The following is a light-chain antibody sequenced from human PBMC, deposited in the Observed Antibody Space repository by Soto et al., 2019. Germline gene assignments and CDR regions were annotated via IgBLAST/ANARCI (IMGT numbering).Light chain of an antibody. CDR2: AAS. CDR3: QQYGNSPRT. CDR1: QSVSSSY. Sequence: EIVLTQSPGTRSWSPGEIGTLSCRASQSVSSSYLAWYQQKPGQAPRLLIYAASSRAPGTPDRFSGSGSGTDFTLTISRLEPEDFAVYYCQQYGNSPRTFGQGTKVDIK. J-gene: IGKJ1*01. V-gene: IGKV3-20*01.